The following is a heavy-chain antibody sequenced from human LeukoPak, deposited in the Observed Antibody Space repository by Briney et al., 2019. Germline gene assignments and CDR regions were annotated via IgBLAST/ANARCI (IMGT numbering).Heavy chain of an antibody. Sequence: SVKVSCKASGGTFSSYAISWVRQAPGQGLKWMGGIIPIFGTANYAQKFQGRVTITTDESTSTAYMELSSLRSEDTAVYYCARSGIAARWIPGYWGQGTLVTVSS. J-gene: IGHJ4*02. V-gene: IGHV1-69*05. CDR2: IIPIFGTA. CDR3: ARSGIAARWIPGY. CDR1: GGTFSSYA. D-gene: IGHD6-6*01.